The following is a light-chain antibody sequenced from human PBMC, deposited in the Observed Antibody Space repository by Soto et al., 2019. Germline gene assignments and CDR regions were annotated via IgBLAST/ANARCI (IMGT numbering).Light chain of an antibody. CDR3: CSYAGGFDV. CDR1: SSDVGRYNH. Sequence: QSALTQPRSVSGSPGQSVTISCTGTSSDVGRYNHVSWYQQHPGKAPKLLVFDVTKWPSGVPDRFSGSKSGNTASLTISGLQAEDEADYYCCSYAGGFDVFGTGTKVTVL. CDR2: DVT. J-gene: IGLJ1*01. V-gene: IGLV2-11*01.